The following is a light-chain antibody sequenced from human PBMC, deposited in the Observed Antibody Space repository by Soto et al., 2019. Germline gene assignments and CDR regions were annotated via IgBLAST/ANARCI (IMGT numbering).Light chain of an antibody. V-gene: IGKV3-15*01. CDR3: QQYDNWPIT. Sequence: EIVMTQSPATLSVSPGERATLSCRASQSVSSNLAWYQQKPGQAPRLLIYGASTRATGLPARFSGSGSGTEFTLIISSLQSEDSEVYYCQQYDNWPITFGQGTRLEI. CDR2: GAS. J-gene: IGKJ5*01. CDR1: QSVSSN.